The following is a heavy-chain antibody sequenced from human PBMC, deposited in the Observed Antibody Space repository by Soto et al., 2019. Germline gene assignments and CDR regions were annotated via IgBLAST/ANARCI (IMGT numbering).Heavy chain of an antibody. CDR2: VNPNSGGT. Sequence: ASVKVSCKASGYTFTGYYMHWVRQAPGQGLEWMGWVNPNSGGTNYAQKFQGWVTMTRDTSISTAYMELSRLRSDDTAVYYCARLLVAAAGWYGMDVWGQGTTVTVSS. J-gene: IGHJ6*02. D-gene: IGHD6-13*01. V-gene: IGHV1-2*04. CDR3: ARLLVAAAGWYGMDV. CDR1: GYTFTGYY.